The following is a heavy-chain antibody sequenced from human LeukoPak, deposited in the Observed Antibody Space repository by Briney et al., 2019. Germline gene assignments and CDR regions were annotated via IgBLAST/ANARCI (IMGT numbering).Heavy chain of an antibody. CDR3: ARGFRITMIVVVITICY. CDR1: GFTFSSYA. CDR2: ISGRDGST. D-gene: IGHD3-22*01. V-gene: IGHV3-23*01. J-gene: IGHJ4*02. Sequence: TGGSLRLSCAASGFTFSSYAMSWVRQAPGKGLEWVAGISGRDGSTYYADSLKGRFTISKDDSKNTLYLQMNSLKTEDTAVYYCARGFRITMIVVVITICYWGQGTLVTVSS.